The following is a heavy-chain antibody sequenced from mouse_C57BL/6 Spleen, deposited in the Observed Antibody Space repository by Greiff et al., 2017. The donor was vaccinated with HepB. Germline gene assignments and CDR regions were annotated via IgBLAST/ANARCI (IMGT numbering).Heavy chain of an antibody. J-gene: IGHJ2*01. CDR2: IDPSDSYT. D-gene: IGHD1-1*01. Sequence: QVQLQQPGAELVMPGASVKLSCKASGYTFTSYWMHWVKQRPGQGLEWIGEIDPSDSYTNYNQKFKGKSTLTVDKSSSTAYMQLSSLTSEDSAVYYCARTLYGSSYGYWGQGTTLTVSS. V-gene: IGHV1-69*01. CDR1: GYTFTSYW. CDR3: ARTLYGSSYGY.